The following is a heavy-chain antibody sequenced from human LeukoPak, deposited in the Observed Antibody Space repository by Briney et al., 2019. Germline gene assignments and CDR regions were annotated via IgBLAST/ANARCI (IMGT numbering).Heavy chain of an antibody. D-gene: IGHD4-4*01. V-gene: IGHV4-59*01. CDR1: GGSISSYY. CDR3: ARAVTVTLYFDY. CDR2: IYYSGST. Sequence: SETLSLTCTVSGGSISSYYWSWIRQPPGKGLEWIGYIYYSGSTNYNPSLKSRVTISVDTSKNQFSLKLSSVTAADTAVYYCARAVTVTLYFDYWAQGTLVTVSS. J-gene: IGHJ4*02.